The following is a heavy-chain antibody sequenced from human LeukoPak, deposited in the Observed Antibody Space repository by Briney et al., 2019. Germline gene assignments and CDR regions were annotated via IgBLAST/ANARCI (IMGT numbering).Heavy chain of an antibody. CDR3: ARVVRDGYNRIDY. D-gene: IGHD5-24*01. Sequence: PRGSLRLSCAASGFASTTYVMNSGPEAPGTGVRSVSYISGTGATIYYADSVKGRFTISRDNAKKSLYLQMNSLRAEDTAVYYCARVVRDGYNRIDYWGQGTLVTVSS. J-gene: IGHJ4*02. CDR1: GFASTTYV. CDR2: ISGTGATI. V-gene: IGHV3-48*03.